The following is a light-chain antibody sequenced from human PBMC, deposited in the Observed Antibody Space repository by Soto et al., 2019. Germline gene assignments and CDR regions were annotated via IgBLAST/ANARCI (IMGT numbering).Light chain of an antibody. V-gene: IGLV1-47*01. Sequence: QAVVTQPPSVSGTPGQRVTISCSGGISNIATNYVHWIQQLPGTAPKVLSNRDNQRPSGVPDRFSGSKSGTSASLAISGLRSEDEAEYYCAAWDDTVRSYVFGTGTKLTVL. CDR2: RDN. J-gene: IGLJ1*01. CDR3: AAWDDTVRSYV. CDR1: ISNIATNY.